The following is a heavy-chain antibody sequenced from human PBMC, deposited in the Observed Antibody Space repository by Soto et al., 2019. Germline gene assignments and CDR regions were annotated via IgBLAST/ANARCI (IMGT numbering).Heavy chain of an antibody. V-gene: IGHV3-30*03. CDR3: ARSIVVVTALDY. CDR2: ISYDGSNK. J-gene: IGHJ4*02. Sequence: PGGSLRLSCAASGFTFSSYGMHWVRQAPGKGLGWVAVISYDGSNKYYADSVKGRFTISRDNSKNTLYLQMNSLRSEDTAVYYCARSIVVVTALDYWGQGTLVTVSS. D-gene: IGHD2-21*02. CDR1: GFTFSSYG.